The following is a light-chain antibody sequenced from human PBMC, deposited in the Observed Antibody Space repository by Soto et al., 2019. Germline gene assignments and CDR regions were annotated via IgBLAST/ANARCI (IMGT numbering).Light chain of an antibody. CDR3: QQRSNWPTWT. Sequence: EVVLTQSPATLSLSPGERATLSCRASQSVSSYLAWYQHKPGQAPRLLIYDASNRATGIPARFSGSGSGTDFTLTISSLEAEDFAVYYCQQRSNWPTWTFGQGTKVDIK. V-gene: IGKV3-11*01. CDR2: DAS. J-gene: IGKJ1*01. CDR1: QSVSSY.